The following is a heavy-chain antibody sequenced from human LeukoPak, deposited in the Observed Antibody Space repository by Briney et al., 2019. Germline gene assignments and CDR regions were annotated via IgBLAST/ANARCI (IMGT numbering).Heavy chain of an antibody. CDR2: ISSSGSTI. J-gene: IGHJ4*02. CDR3: AKASLKQWLPPGPGY. D-gene: IGHD6-19*01. Sequence: GGSLRLSCAASGFTFSDYYMSWIRQAPGKGLEWVSYISSSGSTIYYADSVKGRFTISRDNAKNSLYLQMNSLRAEDTAVYYCAKASLKQWLPPGPGYWGQGTLVTVSS. V-gene: IGHV3-11*01. CDR1: GFTFSDYY.